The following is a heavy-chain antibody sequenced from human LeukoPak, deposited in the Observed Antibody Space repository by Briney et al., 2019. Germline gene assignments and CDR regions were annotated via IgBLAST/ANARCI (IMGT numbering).Heavy chain of an antibody. CDR3: ARDRLDIDWLYFDY. CDR1: GFTVSSNY. CDR2: TYSGGST. D-gene: IGHD2-2*03. V-gene: IGHV3-53*01. J-gene: IGHJ4*02. Sequence: GGSLRLSCAASGFTVSSNYMSWVRQAPGKGLEWVSVTYSGGSTYYADSVKGRFTISRDNSKNTLYLQMNSLRAEDTAVYYCARDRLDIDWLYFDYWGQGTLVTVSS.